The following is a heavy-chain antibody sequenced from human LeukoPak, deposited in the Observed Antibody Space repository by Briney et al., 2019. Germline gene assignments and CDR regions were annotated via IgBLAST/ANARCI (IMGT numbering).Heavy chain of an antibody. CDR2: ISSSSTYI. CDR1: GFTFSDYY. CDR3: ARESRSVVTRYFQH. D-gene: IGHD4-23*01. J-gene: IGHJ1*01. V-gene: IGHV3-11*06. Sequence: GGSLRLSCAASGFTFSDYYMSWIRQAPGKGLEWVSSISSSSTYIYYADSVKGRFTISRDNAKNSLYLQMNSLRADDTAIYYCARESRSVVTRYFQHWGQGTLVTVSS.